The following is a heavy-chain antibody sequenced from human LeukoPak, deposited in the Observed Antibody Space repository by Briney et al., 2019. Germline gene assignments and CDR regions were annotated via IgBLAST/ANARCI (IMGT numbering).Heavy chain of an antibody. D-gene: IGHD1-26*01. J-gene: IGHJ5*02. CDR1: GFTFSSYS. CDR2: ISSSSSYI. V-gene: IGHV3-21*01. Sequence: PGGSLRLSCAASGFTFSSYSMNWVRQAPGKGLEWVSSISSSSSYICYADSVKGRFTISRDNAKNSLYLQMNSLGAEDTAVYYCARDRTSGSFDWFDPWGQGTLVTVSS. CDR3: ARDRTSGSFDWFDP.